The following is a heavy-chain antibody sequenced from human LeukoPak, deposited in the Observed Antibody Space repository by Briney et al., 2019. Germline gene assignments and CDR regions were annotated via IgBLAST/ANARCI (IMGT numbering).Heavy chain of an antibody. CDR1: GYTFTGYY. CDR2: INPNSGGT. D-gene: IGHD3-10*01. V-gene: IGHV1-2*02. CDR3: ARESGSYFDY. J-gene: IGHJ4*02. Sequence: ASVKASCKASGYTFTGYYMHWVRQAPGQGLEWMGWINPNSGGTNYAQKFQGRVTMTRDTSISTAYMELTRLRSDDSAVYYCARESGSYFDYWGQGTLVTVSS.